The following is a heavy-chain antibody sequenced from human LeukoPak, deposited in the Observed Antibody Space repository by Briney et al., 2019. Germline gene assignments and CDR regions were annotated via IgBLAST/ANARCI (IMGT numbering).Heavy chain of an antibody. D-gene: IGHD2-2*02. J-gene: IGHJ6*03. CDR3: ANLPPTAIWLAGYYYRDV. CDR1: GFTFSSYG. CDR2: IRPDGSDR. V-gene: IGHV3-30*02. Sequence: GGSLRLSCAASGFTFSSYGVHWVRQAPGKELEWVAFIRPDGSDRQNAESVKGRFTVSRDNSKNTQYLQMNSLRAEDTAVYYCANLPPTAIWLAGYYYRDVWGIGTTVTVSS.